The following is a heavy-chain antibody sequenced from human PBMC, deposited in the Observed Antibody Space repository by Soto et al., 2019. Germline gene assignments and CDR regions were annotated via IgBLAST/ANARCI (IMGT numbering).Heavy chain of an antibody. CDR1: GFTFSNYA. D-gene: IGHD2-21*01. V-gene: IGHV3-23*01. CDR3: VKGWMRDGEWDY. CDR2: ALGSDVRT. J-gene: IGHJ4*02. Sequence: EVQLLESGGGLVERGGSLRLSCEVTGFTFSNYALTWVRQAPGKGLEWVSTALGSDVRTYYAASVKGRFTISRDNSKNTLYLQMNSLTAEDTAVYYCVKGWMRDGEWDYWGQGTLVTVSS.